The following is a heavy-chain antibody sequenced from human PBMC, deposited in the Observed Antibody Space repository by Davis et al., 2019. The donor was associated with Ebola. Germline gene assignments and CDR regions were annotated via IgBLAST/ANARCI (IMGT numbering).Heavy chain of an antibody. CDR3: ARAPNYDVLTDTSSYYFDY. V-gene: IGHV1-18*04. CDR2: ISGFNTNT. Sequence: ASVKVSCKSSGYTFTSYGLVWVRQAPGLGLEWMGLISGFNTNTNFAQKFQGRVTVSKDTSTITAYMDLRSLTSDDTAIYYCARAPNYDVLTDTSSYYFDYWGQGTLVTVSS. J-gene: IGHJ4*02. D-gene: IGHD3-9*01. CDR1: GYTFTSYG.